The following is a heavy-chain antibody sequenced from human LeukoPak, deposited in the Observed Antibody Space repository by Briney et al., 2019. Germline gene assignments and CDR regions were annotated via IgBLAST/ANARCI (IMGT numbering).Heavy chain of an antibody. D-gene: IGHD2-21*01. V-gene: IGHV3-21*01. J-gene: IGHJ4*02. CDR3: ARDGSDSPTFDY. CDR2: ISSSSSYI. Sequence: TGGSLRLSCAASGFTFSSYSMNWVRQAPGKGLEWVSSISSSSSYIYYADSVKGRFTISRDNAKNSLYLQMNSLRAEDTAVYYCARDGSDSPTFDYWGQGTLVTVSS. CDR1: GFTFSSYS.